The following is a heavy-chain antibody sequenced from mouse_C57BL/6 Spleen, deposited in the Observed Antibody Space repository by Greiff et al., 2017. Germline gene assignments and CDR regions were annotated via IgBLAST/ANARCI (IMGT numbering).Heavy chain of an antibody. V-gene: IGHV2-5*01. J-gene: IGHJ4*01. CDR3: AKKGDYEDYYAMDY. Sequence: VQLQQSGPGLVQPSQSLSITCTVSGFSLTSYGVHWVRQSPGKGLEWLGVIWRGGSTDYNAAFMSRLSITKDNSKSQVFFKMNSLQADDTAIYYCAKKGDYEDYYAMDYWGQGTSVTVSS. CDR2: IWRGGST. D-gene: IGHD2-4*01. CDR1: GFSLTSYG.